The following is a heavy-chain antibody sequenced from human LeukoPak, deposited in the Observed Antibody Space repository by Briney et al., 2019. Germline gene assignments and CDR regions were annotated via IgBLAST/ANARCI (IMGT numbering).Heavy chain of an antibody. CDR2: IYISGYT. J-gene: IGHJ4*02. CDR1: GDSISSSY. D-gene: IGHD2-15*01. CDR3: ARDCSGGSCYEGVLDN. V-gene: IGHV4-4*07. Sequence: SGTLSLTCTVSGDSISSSYWSWIRQPAGKGLEWIGRIYISGYTNYNPSLKSRVTMSVDTSKNQFSLNVRSVTAADTAVYYCARDCSGGSCYEGVLDNWGQGTLVTVSS.